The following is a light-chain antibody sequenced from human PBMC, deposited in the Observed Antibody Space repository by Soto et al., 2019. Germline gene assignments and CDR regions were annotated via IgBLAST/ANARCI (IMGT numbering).Light chain of an antibody. Sequence: QSALTQPASVSGSPGQSITISCTGTSSDVGGYNYVSWYQQRPGKAPKLMIYDVSNRPSGVSNRFSGSKSGNAASLTISGLQAEDEADYYCSSYISSSTYYVFGIGTKVTV. CDR1: SSDVGGYNY. V-gene: IGLV2-14*01. J-gene: IGLJ1*01. CDR2: DVS. CDR3: SSYISSSTYYV.